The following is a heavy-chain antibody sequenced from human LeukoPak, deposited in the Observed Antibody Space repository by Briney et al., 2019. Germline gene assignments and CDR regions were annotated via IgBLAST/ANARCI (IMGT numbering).Heavy chain of an antibody. V-gene: IGHV1-69*05. J-gene: IGHJ3*02. D-gene: IGHD3-3*01. CDR3: ARQGGITVFGVAQPGGAFDI. Sequence: GASVKVSCQASGGTFSSYAISWVGQAPGQGLEGMGGIITIFGTAKYAQKVQGRVTMSTDESTSTAYMELSSLTSEDSAVYYCARQGGITVFGVAQPGGAFDIWGQGTMVTVSS. CDR2: IITIFGTA. CDR1: GGTFSSYA.